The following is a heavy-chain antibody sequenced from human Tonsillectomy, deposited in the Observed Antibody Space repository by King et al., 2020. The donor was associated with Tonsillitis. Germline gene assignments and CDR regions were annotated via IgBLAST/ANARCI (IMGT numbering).Heavy chain of an antibody. V-gene: IGHV4-61*02. CDR1: GGSISSGSYY. CDR3: ARDDPAVAGTVFDY. CDR2: IYASGST. Sequence: QLQESGPGLVKPSQTLSLTCTVSGGSISSGSYYCSWIRQPAGKGLEVFGRIYASGSTNYHPSPKNRVTMSVATSKNQFSLKLCSLTAADTAVYYCARDDPAVAGTVFDYWGPGTLVTVSS. D-gene: IGHD6-19*01. J-gene: IGHJ4*02.